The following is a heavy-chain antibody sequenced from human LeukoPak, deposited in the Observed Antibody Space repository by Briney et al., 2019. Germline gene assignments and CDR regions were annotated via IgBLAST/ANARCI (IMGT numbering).Heavy chain of an antibody. CDR2: ILPIIHIP. V-gene: IGHV1-69*04. CDR1: GGTFGTYT. D-gene: IGHD3-3*01. CDR3: ARETEDDSIFGVVFGPLDY. J-gene: IGHJ4*02. Sequence: SVKVPCKASGGTFGTYTISWVRQAPGQGLEWMGRILPIIHIPDYAQKFQDRVTITADTSTNTAYMELGSLRSEDTAVYYCARETEDDSIFGVVFGPLDYWGQGTLVTVSS.